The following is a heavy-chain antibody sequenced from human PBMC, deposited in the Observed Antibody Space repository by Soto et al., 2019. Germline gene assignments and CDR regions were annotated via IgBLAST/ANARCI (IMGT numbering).Heavy chain of an antibody. CDR3: TTLNTYYYDSSGYYYGVSAFDI. V-gene: IGHV3-15*07. CDR1: GFTFSNAW. D-gene: IGHD3-22*01. Sequence: GGSLRLSCAASGFTFSNAWMNWVRQAPGKGLEWVGRIKSKTDGGTTDYAAPVKGRFTISRDDSKNTLYLQMNSLKTEDTAVYYCTTLNTYYYDSSGYYYGVSAFDIWGQGTMVTVSS. J-gene: IGHJ3*02. CDR2: IKSKTDGGTT.